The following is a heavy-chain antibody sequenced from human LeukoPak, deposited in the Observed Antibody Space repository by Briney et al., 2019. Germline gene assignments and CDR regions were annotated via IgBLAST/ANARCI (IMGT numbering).Heavy chain of an antibody. CDR2: INGDGTTT. Sequence: QTGGSLRLSCSASGFIFSRYWMYWVRQAPGKGLEWVSHINGDGTTTNYADFVKGRFTIARDNAKNTLYLQMNSLRAEDTALYYCASLTHYDSRSLAFDIWGPGTMVTVSS. V-gene: IGHV3-74*01. J-gene: IGHJ3*02. CDR3: ASLTHYDSRSLAFDI. D-gene: IGHD3-22*01. CDR1: GFIFSRYW.